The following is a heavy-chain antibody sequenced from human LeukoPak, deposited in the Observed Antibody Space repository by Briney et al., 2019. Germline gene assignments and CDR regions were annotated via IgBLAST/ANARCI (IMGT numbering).Heavy chain of an antibody. Sequence: PSQTLSLTCTVSGGSISSGSYYWSWIRQPPGKGLECIGYIYYSGSTNYNPSLKSRVTISVDTSKNQFSLKLSSVTAADTAVYYCAREGKYYDFWSGYYGERYMDVWGKGTTVTVSS. D-gene: IGHD3-3*01. CDR3: AREGKYYDFWSGYYGERYMDV. J-gene: IGHJ6*03. CDR2: IYYSGST. CDR1: GGSISSGSYY. V-gene: IGHV4-61*01.